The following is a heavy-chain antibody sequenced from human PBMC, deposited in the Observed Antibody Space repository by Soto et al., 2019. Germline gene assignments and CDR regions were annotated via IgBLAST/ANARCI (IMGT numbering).Heavy chain of an antibody. D-gene: IGHD1-26*01. CDR2: ISSSSSYI. CDR3: ARDLSGSYQLRSLDY. CDR1: GFTFSSYS. V-gene: IGHV3-21*01. J-gene: IGHJ4*02. Sequence: PGGSLRLSCAASGFTFSSYSMNWVRQAPGKGLEWVSSISSSSSYIYYADSVKGRFTISRDNAKNSLYLQMNSLRAEDTAVYYCARDLSGSYQLRSLDYWGQGTLVTVSS.